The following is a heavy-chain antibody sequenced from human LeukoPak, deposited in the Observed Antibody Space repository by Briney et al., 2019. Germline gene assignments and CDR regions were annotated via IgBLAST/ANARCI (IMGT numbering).Heavy chain of an antibody. V-gene: IGHV3-23*01. J-gene: IGHJ4*02. CDR3: AKLWDSGTYFYFDY. D-gene: IGHD1-26*01. CDR1: GFTFSSYA. CDR2: ISGSGGST. Sequence: GGSLRLFCAASGFTFSSYAMSWVRQAPGKGLEWVSTISGSGGSTYYADSVKGRFTICRDNSKNTLYLQMNSLRAEDTAAYYCAKLWDSGTYFYFDYWGQGTLVTVSS.